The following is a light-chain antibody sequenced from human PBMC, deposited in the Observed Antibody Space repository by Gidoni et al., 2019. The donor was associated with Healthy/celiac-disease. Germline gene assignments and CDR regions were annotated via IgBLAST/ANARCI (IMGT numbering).Light chain of an antibody. Sequence: EIVLTQSPATLSVSPGERATLSCRASQSVSSNLAWFQQKQGQAPSLLIYGAAIRATGSPARFSGGGAGTKFTITISSLQSEDVAVYYWQQYNNRASLTFGPGTKVDIK. J-gene: IGKJ3*01. CDR3: QQYNNRASLT. CDR2: GAA. V-gene: IGKV3D-15*01. CDR1: QSVSSN.